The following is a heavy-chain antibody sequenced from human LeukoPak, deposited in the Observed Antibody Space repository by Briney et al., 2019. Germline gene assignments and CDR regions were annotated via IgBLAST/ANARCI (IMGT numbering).Heavy chain of an antibody. CDR3: ARGIVGAIDFDY. J-gene: IGHJ4*02. Sequence: ASVKVSCKASGYTFTGYYMHWVRQAPGQGLEWMGWISAYNGNTNYAQKLQGRVTMTTDTSTSTAYMELRSLRSDDTAVYYCARGIVGAIDFDYWGQGTLVTVSS. D-gene: IGHD1-26*01. CDR1: GYTFTGYY. V-gene: IGHV1-18*04. CDR2: ISAYNGNT.